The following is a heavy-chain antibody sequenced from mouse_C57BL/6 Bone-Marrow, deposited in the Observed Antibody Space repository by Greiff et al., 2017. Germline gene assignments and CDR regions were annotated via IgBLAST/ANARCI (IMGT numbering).Heavy chain of an antibody. V-gene: IGHV1-5*01. CDR3: TKGYDYWYFDV. Sequence: VHVKQSGTVLARPGASVKMSCKTSGYTFTSYWMHWVKQRPGQGLKWIGAIYPGNSDTSYNQKFKGKAKLTAVTSASTAYMELSSLTNEDSAVYYCTKGYDYWYFDVWGTGTTVTVSS. CDR1: GYTFTSYW. D-gene: IGHD2-2*01. CDR2: IYPGNSDT. J-gene: IGHJ1*03.